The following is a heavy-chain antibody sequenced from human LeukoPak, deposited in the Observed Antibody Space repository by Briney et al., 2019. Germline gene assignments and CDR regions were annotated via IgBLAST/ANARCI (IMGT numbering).Heavy chain of an antibody. J-gene: IGHJ4*02. Sequence: SQTLSLTCAISGDSVSSNSAAWNWIRQSPSRGLEWLGRTYYRSKWYNDYAVSVKSRITINPDTSKNQFSLQLNSVTPEDTAVYYCARVSQQLTAAGQRKYYFDYWGQGTLVTVSS. D-gene: IGHD6-13*01. V-gene: IGHV6-1*01. CDR1: GDSVSSNSAA. CDR3: ARVSQQLTAAGQRKYYFDY. CDR2: TYYRSKWYN.